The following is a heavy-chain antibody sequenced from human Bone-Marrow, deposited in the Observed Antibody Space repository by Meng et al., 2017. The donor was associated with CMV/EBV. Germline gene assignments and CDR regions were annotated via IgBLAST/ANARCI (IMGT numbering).Heavy chain of an antibody. J-gene: IGHJ6*02. CDR3: ATPYVDIVATIRGYYGMDV. CDR1: GYTFTGYY. Sequence: SVTVSCLASGYTFTGYYMHWVRQAPGQGLEWMGWINPNSGGTNYAQKFQGRVTMTRDTSISTAYMELSRLRSDDTAVYYCATPYVDIVATIRGYYGMDVWGQGTTVTVSS. V-gene: IGHV1-2*02. CDR2: INPNSGGT. D-gene: IGHD5-12*01.